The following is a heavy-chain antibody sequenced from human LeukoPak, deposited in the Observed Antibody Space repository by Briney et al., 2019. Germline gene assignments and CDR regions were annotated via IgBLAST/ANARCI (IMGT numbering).Heavy chain of an antibody. CDR1: GFTFSNYS. CDR3: AGGITAADPFDY. Sequence: GGSLRLSCAASGFTFSNYSMNWVRRAPGKGLEWVSSISRSSSHMYYADYADSVKGRFTISRDNAKNSLYLQMNSLRAEDTAVYYCAGGITAADPFDYWGQGTLVTVSS. D-gene: IGHD6-13*01. J-gene: IGHJ4*02. V-gene: IGHV3-21*01. CDR2: ISRSSSHMYYA.